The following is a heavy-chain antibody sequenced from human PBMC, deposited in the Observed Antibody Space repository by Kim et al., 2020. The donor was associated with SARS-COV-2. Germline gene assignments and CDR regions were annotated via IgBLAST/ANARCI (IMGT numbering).Heavy chain of an antibody. CDR3: ARTGWVYYYYGMDV. V-gene: IGHV1-18*04. J-gene: IGHJ6*02. CDR1: GYTFTSYG. D-gene: IGHD3-16*01. CDR2: ISAYNGNT. Sequence: ASVKVSCKASGYTFTSYGISWVRQAPGQGLEWMGWISAYNGNTNYAQKLQGRVTMTRDTSTSTAYMELRSLRSDDTAVYYCARTGWVYYYYGMDVWGQGTTVTVSS.